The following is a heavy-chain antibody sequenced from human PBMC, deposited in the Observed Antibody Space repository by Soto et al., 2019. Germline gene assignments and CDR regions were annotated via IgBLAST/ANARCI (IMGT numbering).Heavy chain of an antibody. Sequence: GGSLRLSCAASGFTFSSYAMSWVRQAPGKGLEWVSAISGSGGSTYYADSVKGRFTISRDNSKNTLYLQMNSLGAEDTAVYYCAKDRGRVAARPEYFQHWGQGTLVTVSS. J-gene: IGHJ1*01. V-gene: IGHV3-23*01. CDR2: ISGSGGST. D-gene: IGHD6-6*01. CDR3: AKDRGRVAARPEYFQH. CDR1: GFTFSSYA.